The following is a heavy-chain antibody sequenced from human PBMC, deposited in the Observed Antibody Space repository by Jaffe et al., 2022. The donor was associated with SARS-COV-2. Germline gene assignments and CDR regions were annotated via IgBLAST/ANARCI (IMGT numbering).Heavy chain of an antibody. CDR3: AREWGGAYGMDV. J-gene: IGHJ6*02. CDR1: GFTFSSYG. CDR2: IWYDGSNK. Sequence: QVQLVESGGGVVQPGRSLRLSCAASGFTFSSYGMHWVRQAPGKGLEWVAVIWYDGSNKYYADSVKGRFTISRDNSKNTLYLQMNSLRAEDTAVYYCAREWGGAYGMDVWGQGTTVTVSS. V-gene: IGHV3-33*01. D-gene: IGHD3-10*01.